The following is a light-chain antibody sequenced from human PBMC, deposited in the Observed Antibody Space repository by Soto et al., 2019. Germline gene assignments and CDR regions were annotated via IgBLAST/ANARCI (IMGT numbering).Light chain of an antibody. CDR1: SSDVGSYNR. CDR3: TSFTSSGTLV. V-gene: IGLV2-18*02. Sequence: QSALTQPPSVSGSPGQSVTISCTGTSSDVGSYNRVSWYQQPPGTAPKLMIYEVNNRPSGVPDRFSGSKSGNTASLTISGLQVGDGGDYNCTSFTSSGTLVFGGGTKLPFL. J-gene: IGLJ2*01. CDR2: EVN.